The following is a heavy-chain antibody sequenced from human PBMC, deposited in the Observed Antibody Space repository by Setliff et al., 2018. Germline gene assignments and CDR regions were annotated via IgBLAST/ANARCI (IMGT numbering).Heavy chain of an antibody. CDR3: ARGTDYHGSGSYWAKDV. V-gene: IGHV1-18*01. CDR2: IGDQNGNT. CDR1: GYTFSSFG. D-gene: IGHD3-10*01. J-gene: IGHJ6*04. Sequence: ASVKVSCKTSGYTFSSFGLSWLRQAPGQGLEWVGWIGDQNGNTIYAQKFQGRVTMTKDTSTTTVYMDLGRLRSDDTAVYYCARGTDYHGSGSYWAKDVWGKGTTVTVSS.